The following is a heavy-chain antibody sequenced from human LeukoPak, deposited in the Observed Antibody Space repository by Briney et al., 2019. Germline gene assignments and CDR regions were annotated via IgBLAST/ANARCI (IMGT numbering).Heavy chain of an antibody. D-gene: IGHD1-1*01. V-gene: IGHV3-21*01. J-gene: IGHJ4*02. CDR1: GFTFGAYT. Sequence: GGSLRLSCVASGFTFGAYTMNWVRQAPGKGLEWVTCIFSRSESILYADSVKGRFTISRDNAKNSLYLQMDSLRAEDTAVYYCAKATGTTRPGIGVDYWGQGTLVTVSS. CDR3: AKATGTTRPGIGVDY. CDR2: IFSRSESI.